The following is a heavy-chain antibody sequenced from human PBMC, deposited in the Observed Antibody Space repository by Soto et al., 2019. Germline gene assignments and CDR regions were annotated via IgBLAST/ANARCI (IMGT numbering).Heavy chain of an antibody. CDR3: ARVPGYSSPYYGMDA. J-gene: IGHJ6*02. Sequence: PSETLSLTCTVSGGSISSGDYYWSWIRQPPGKGLEWIGYIYYSGSTYYNPSLKSRVTISVDTSKNQFSLKLSSVTAADTAVYYCARVPGYSSPYYGMDAWGQGTTVTVSS. D-gene: IGHD6-13*01. CDR1: GGSISSGDYY. CDR2: IYYSGST. V-gene: IGHV4-30-4*01.